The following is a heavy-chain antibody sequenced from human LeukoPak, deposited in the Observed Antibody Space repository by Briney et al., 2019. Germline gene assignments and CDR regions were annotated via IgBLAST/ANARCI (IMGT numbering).Heavy chain of an antibody. D-gene: IGHD6-13*01. CDR1: GFTFSSYG. CDR2: ISYDGSNK. J-gene: IGHJ4*02. CDR3: ATGGSSWTPFDY. V-gene: IGHV3-30*03. Sequence: GGSLRFSCAASGFTFSSYGMHWVRQAPGKGLEWVAVISYDGSNKYYADSVKGRFTISRDNSKNTLYLQMNSLRAEDTAVYYCATGGSSWTPFDYWGQGTLVTVSS.